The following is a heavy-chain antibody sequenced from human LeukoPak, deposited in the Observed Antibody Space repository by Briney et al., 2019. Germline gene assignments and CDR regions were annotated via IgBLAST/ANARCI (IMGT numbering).Heavy chain of an antibody. Sequence: SSETLSLTCAVSGGSISSGGYSWSWIRQPPGKGLEWIAYIYHNGITYYNPPLKSRVIISIDRSKNQFSLKLNSVTAADTAVYYCARGGTGTTGFDIWGQGTMVTVSS. D-gene: IGHD1-1*01. CDR3: ARGGTGTTGFDI. CDR2: IYHNGIT. V-gene: IGHV4-30-2*01. J-gene: IGHJ3*02. CDR1: GGSISSGGYS.